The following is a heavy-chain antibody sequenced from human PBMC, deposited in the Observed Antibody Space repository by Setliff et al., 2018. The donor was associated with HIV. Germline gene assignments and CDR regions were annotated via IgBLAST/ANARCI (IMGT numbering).Heavy chain of an antibody. J-gene: IGHJ4*02. CDR1: GFTFSSYW. Sequence: LRLSCAASGFTFSSYWMSWVRQAPGKGLEWVANIEQDGSETYYVDSVKGRFTASRDNAKNSLYLQMNSLKAEDTAVYYCARDVRWNQDGGGYWGQGTLVTVSS. CDR2: IEQDGSET. V-gene: IGHV3-7*03. CDR3: ARDVRWNQDGGGY. D-gene: IGHD1-1*01.